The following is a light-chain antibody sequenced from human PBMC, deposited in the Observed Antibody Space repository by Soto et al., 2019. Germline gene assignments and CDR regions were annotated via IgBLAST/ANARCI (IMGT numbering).Light chain of an antibody. V-gene: IGLV2-14*01. CDR1: SSDVGGYNY. CDR3: SSYTSSSTQ. Sequence: QSALTQPASVSGSPGQSITISCTGTSSDVGGYNYVSWYQQYPGKAPKLMIYDVSNRPSGVSNRFSGSKSGNTASLTISGLQAEDEADYYCSSYTSSSTQFGGGTQLTVL. CDR2: DVS. J-gene: IGLJ2*01.